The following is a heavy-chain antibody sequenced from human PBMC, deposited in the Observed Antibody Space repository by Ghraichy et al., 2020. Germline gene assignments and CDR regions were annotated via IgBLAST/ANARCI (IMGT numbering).Heavy chain of an antibody. CDR2: INHSGST. J-gene: IGHJ6*02. D-gene: IGHD3-3*01. V-gene: IGHV4-34*01. CDR1: GGSFSGYY. CDR3: ARAPLRFLEWLNYYYGMDV. Sequence: SETLSLTCAVYGGSFSGYYWSWIRQPPGKGLEWIGEINHSGSTNYNPSLKSRVTISVDTSKNQFSLKLSSVTAADTAVYYCARAPLRFLEWLNYYYGMDVWGQGTTVTVSS.